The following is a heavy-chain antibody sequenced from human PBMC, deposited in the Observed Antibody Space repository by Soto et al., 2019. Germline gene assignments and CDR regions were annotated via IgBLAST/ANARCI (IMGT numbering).Heavy chain of an antibody. CDR2: ISYDGSNK. CDR3: VKDTYYYDSSGYYIFDN. V-gene: IGHV3-30*18. J-gene: IGHJ4*02. D-gene: IGHD3-22*01. Sequence: SLRLSCAASGLTFSRYGMHWVRQAPGKGLEWAAHISYDGSNKHYAESVKGRFTISRDSSKNTLYLQMNSLRAEDTAVYYCVKDTYYYDSSGYYIFDNWGQGTLVTVSS. CDR1: GLTFSRYG.